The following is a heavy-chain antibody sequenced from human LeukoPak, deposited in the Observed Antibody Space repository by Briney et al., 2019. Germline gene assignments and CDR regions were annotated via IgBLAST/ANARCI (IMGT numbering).Heavy chain of an antibody. J-gene: IGHJ3*02. Sequence: PGGSLRLSCAASGFTFSSYAMSWVRQAPGKGLEWVSAISGSGGSTYYADSVKGRFTISRDNSKNTLYLQMNSLRAEDTAVYYCAKGGDFWSGYFGAFDIWGQGTMVTVSS. V-gene: IGHV3-23*01. CDR1: GFTFSSYA. CDR2: ISGSGGST. D-gene: IGHD3-3*01. CDR3: AKGGDFWSGYFGAFDI.